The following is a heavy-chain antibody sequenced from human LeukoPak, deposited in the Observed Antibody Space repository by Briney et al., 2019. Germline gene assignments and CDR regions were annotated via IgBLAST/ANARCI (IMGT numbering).Heavy chain of an antibody. CDR1: GYSISSGYY. CDR2: IYHSGST. J-gene: IGHJ5*02. V-gene: IGHV4-38-2*02. CDR3: VRQWLVKIWSDP. Sequence: PSETLSLTCTVSGYSISSGYYWGWIRQPPGKGLEWIGSIYHSGSTYYNPSLKSRVTISVDTSKNQFSLKLSSVTAADTAVYYCVRQWLVKIWSDPWGQGTLVTVSS. D-gene: IGHD6-19*01.